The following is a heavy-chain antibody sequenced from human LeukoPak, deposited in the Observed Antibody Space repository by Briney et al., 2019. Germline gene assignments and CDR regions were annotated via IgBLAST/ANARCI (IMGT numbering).Heavy chain of an antibody. CDR3: TTEGHDYGDSYYYYGMDV. J-gene: IGHJ6*02. V-gene: IGHV3-15*01. Sequence: GGSLRLSCAASGFTFSNAWMSWVRQAPGKGLEWVGRIKSKTDGGTTDYAAPVKGRFTISRDDSKNTLYLQMNSLKTEDTAVYYCTTEGHDYGDSYYYYGMDVWGQGTTVTVSS. CDR1: GFTFSNAW. CDR2: IKSKTDGGTT. D-gene: IGHD4-17*01.